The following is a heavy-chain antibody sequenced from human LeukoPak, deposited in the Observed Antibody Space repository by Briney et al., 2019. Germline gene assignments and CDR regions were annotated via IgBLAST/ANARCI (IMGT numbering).Heavy chain of an antibody. D-gene: IGHD2-2*03. J-gene: IGHJ4*02. CDR1: GGSISTYY. Sequence: SETLSLTRAVSGGSISTYYWSWIRQPPGKGLEWIGYIYYSGSTNYNPSLKSRVTISVDTSKNQFSLKLSSVTAADTAVYYCARGRKQWIYWGQGTLVTVSS. CDR2: IYYSGST. V-gene: IGHV4-59*01. CDR3: ARGRKQWIY.